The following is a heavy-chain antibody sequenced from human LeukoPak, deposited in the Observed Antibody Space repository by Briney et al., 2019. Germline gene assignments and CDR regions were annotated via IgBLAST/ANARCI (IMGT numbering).Heavy chain of an antibody. J-gene: IGHJ4*02. CDR2: ISRSSSYI. CDR1: GFTFSSYS. D-gene: IGHD5-18*01. V-gene: IGHV3-21*01. CDR3: ARDGFPTVDTAMVYYFDY. Sequence: GGSLRLSCAASGFTFSSYSMNWVRQAPGKGLEWVSSISRSSSYIYYADSVQGRFTISRDNAKNSLYLQMNSLRAEDTAVYYCARDGFPTVDTAMVYYFDYWGQGTLVTVSS.